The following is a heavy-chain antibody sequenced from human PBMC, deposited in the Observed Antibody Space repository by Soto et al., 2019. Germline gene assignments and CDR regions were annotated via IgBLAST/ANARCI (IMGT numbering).Heavy chain of an antibody. J-gene: IGHJ4*02. V-gene: IGHV4-59*08. CDR1: GGSISSYY. CDR2: IYYSGST. CDR3: ARYKRLIADY. Sequence: SETLSLTCTVSGGSISSYYWSWIRQPPGKGLEWIGYIYYSGSTNYNPSLKSRVTISVDTSKNQFSLKLSSVTAADTAVYYCARYKRLIADYWGQGTLVTVSS. D-gene: IGHD6-13*01.